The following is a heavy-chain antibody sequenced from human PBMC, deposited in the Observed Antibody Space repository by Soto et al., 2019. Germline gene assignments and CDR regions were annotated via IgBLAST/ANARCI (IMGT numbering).Heavy chain of an antibody. Sequence: QVQLQESGPGLVKPSETLSLTCTVSGCSISSYYWSWIRQPPGKGLEWIGYIYYSVGTNYNPSLKSRVTISVDTSKNQFSLKLSSVTAADTAVYYCARHETLHGDSDYWGQGTLVTVSS. D-gene: IGHD4-17*01. CDR2: IYYSVGT. CDR3: ARHETLHGDSDY. CDR1: GCSISSYY. V-gene: IGHV4-59*08. J-gene: IGHJ4*02.